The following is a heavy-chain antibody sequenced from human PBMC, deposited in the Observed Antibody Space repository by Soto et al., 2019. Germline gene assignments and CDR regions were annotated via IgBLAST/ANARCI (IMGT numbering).Heavy chain of an antibody. CDR3: VRDVGFDFDY. CDR2: TYYRSKCYN. CDR1: GDSVSSNTAA. D-gene: IGHD2-15*01. V-gene: IGHV6-1*01. Sequence: RSQTLSLTCAISGDSVSSNTAAWNWIRQSPSRGLKWLCRTYYRSKCYNDCAESMKSRININPNRSNSPSSLRLNSVTREHTALHYCVRDVGFDFDYRSLRNPVTVSS. J-gene: IGHJ4*02.